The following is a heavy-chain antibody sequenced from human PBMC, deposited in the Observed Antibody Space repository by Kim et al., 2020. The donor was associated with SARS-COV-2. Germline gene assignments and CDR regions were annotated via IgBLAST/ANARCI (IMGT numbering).Heavy chain of an antibody. CDR2: NK. V-gene: IGHV3-30*01. J-gene: IGHJ4*02. CDR3: ARDLDDYFDY. Sequence: NKYYADSVEGRFTISRDKSKSTLYLQMNSLRAEDTAVYYCARDLDDYFDYWGQGTLVTVSS.